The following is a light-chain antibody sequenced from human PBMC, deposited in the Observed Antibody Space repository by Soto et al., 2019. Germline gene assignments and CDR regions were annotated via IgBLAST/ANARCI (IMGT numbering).Light chain of an antibody. V-gene: IGLV2-14*01. CDR2: EVS. Sequence: QSALTQPASVSGSPGQSITISCTGTSSDVGGYNYVSWYQQHPGKAPKLMIYEVSNRPSGVSNRFSGSKSGNTASLTISELQAEDEADYYCSSYTSSSTLAFGTGTKVTVL. CDR3: SSYTSSSTLA. J-gene: IGLJ1*01. CDR1: SSDVGGYNY.